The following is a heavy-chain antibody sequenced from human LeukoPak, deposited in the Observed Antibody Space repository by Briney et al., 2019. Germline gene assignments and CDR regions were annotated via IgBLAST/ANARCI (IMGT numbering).Heavy chain of an antibody. J-gene: IGHJ4*02. V-gene: IGHV3-33*01. CDR3: AREYCSGGSCYHDY. CDR1: GFTFSSYG. D-gene: IGHD2-15*01. CDR2: IWYDGSNK. Sequence: GRSLRLSCAASGFTFSSYGMHWVRQAPGKGLEWVAVIWYDGSNKYYADSVKGRFTISRDNSKNTLYLQMNSLRAEDTAVYYRAREYCSGGSCYHDYWGQGTLVTVSS.